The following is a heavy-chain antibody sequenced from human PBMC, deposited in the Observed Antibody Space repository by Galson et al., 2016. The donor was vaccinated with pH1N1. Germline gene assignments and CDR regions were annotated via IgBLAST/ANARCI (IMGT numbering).Heavy chain of an antibody. J-gene: IGHJ4*02. Sequence: SLRLSCAASGFSFSDYYMTWIRQTPGKGLEWIAYISNRGGSIHYADSVKGRFTISRDNAKNSLYLQMNSLRVEDTAVYYCVRAIGAKSAYWGQGTLVTVSS. D-gene: IGHD4/OR15-4a*01. CDR2: ISNRGGSI. V-gene: IGHV3-11*04. CDR3: VRAIGAKSAY. CDR1: GFSFSDYY.